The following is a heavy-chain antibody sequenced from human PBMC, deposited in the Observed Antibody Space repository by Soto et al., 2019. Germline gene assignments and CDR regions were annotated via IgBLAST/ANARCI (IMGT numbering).Heavy chain of an antibody. CDR2: IYYSGST. CDR3: ARRIYCSSTSCYYFDY. J-gene: IGHJ4*02. Sequence: QVQLQESGPGLVKPSQTLSLTCTVSGGSISSGGYYWSWTRQHPGKGLEWIGYIYYSGSTYYNPSLKSRVTISVDTSKNQFSLKLSSVTAADTAVYYCARRIYCSSTSCYYFDYWGQGTLVTVSS. CDR1: GGSISSGGYY. V-gene: IGHV4-31*03. D-gene: IGHD2-2*01.